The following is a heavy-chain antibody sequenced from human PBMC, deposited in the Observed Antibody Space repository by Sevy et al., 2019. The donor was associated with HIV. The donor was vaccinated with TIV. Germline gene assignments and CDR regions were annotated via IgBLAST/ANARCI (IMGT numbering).Heavy chain of an antibody. CDR2: IYHSGST. CDR1: GYSISSGYY. V-gene: IGHV4-38-2*02. Sequence: SETLSLTCTVSGYSISSGYYWGWIRQPPGKGLEWIGSIYHSGSTYYNPSLKSRVTISVDTSKNQFSLKLGSVTAADTAVYYCARAPGVTTGNPRDYWGQGTLVTVSS. CDR3: ARAPGVTTGNPRDY. D-gene: IGHD4-4*01. J-gene: IGHJ4*02.